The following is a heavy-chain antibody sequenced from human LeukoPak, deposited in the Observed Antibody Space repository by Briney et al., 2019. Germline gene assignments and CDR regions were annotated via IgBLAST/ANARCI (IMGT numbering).Heavy chain of an antibody. D-gene: IGHD6-19*01. CDR2: VNTVDTT. V-gene: IGHV3-66*01. Sequence: GGSLRLSCAASGFTVSNNYMGWVRQAPAKGLEWVSVVNTVDTTYYADSVRGRFTISRVSSENTLYLQMNSLTADDTAVYYCVRSGYSNGWYRNWGQGTLVIVTS. J-gene: IGHJ4*02. CDR1: GFTVSNNY. CDR3: VRSGYSNGWYRN.